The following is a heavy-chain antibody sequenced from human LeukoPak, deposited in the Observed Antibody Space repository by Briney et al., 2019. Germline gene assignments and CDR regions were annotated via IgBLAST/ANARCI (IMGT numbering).Heavy chain of an antibody. CDR2: IYYSGST. J-gene: IGHJ3*02. D-gene: IGHD3-22*01. Sequence: SETLSLTCTVSGGSISSYYWSWIRQSPGRGLEWIGYIYYSGSTNYNPSLKSRVTISVDTSKNQFSLKLSSVTAADTAVYYCANIYYDSSEGAFDIWGQGTMVTVSS. CDR3: ANIYYDSSEGAFDI. V-gene: IGHV4-59*01. CDR1: GGSISSYY.